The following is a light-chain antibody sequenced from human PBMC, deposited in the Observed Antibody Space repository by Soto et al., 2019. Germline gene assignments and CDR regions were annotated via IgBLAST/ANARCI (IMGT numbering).Light chain of an antibody. CDR1: QSVSSSY. J-gene: IGKJ1*01. V-gene: IGKV3D-20*02. Sequence: EIVMTQSPATLSVSPGERATLSCMASQSVSSSYLAWYQQKPGQAPRLLIYGASNRATGIPARFSGSGSGTDFTLTISSLEPEDFAVYYCQQRSNWRTFGQGTKVDIK. CDR2: GAS. CDR3: QQRSNWRT.